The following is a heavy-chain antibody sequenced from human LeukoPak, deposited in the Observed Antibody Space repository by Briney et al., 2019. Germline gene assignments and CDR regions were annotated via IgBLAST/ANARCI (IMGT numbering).Heavy chain of an antibody. CDR3: ARDLARITMVRGVIPGMDV. J-gene: IGHJ6*02. Sequence: ASVKVSCTASGYTFTGYYMHWVRQAPGQGLEWMGWINPNSGGTNYAQKFQGRVTMTRDASISTAYMELSRLRSDDTAVYYCARDLARITMVRGVIPGMDVWGQGTTVTVSS. V-gene: IGHV1-2*02. CDR1: GYTFTGYY. D-gene: IGHD3-10*01. CDR2: INPNSGGT.